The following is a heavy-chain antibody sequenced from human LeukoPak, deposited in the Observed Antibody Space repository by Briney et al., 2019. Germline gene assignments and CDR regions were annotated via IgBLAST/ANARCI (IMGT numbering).Heavy chain of an antibody. CDR2: IYYSGST. CDR3: ATLWFGEYRGAFDI. Sequence: SETLSLTCTVSGGSISSSSYYWSWIRQPPGKGLEWIGYIYYSGSTNYNPSLKSRVTISVDTSKDQFSLKLSSVTAADTAVYYCATLWFGEYRGAFDIWGQGTMVTVSS. CDR1: GGSISSSSYY. V-gene: IGHV4-61*01. J-gene: IGHJ3*02. D-gene: IGHD3-10*01.